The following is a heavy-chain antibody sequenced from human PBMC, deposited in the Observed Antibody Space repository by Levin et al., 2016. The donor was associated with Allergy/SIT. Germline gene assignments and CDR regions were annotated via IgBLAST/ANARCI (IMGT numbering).Heavy chain of an antibody. CDR2: VSNDGSNT. D-gene: IGHD1-1*01. CDR1: GFTFRSHA. V-gene: IGHV3-30-3*01. CDR3: ASHTGSSIGTTLDY. J-gene: IGHJ4*02. Sequence: SLKISCAASGFTFRSHAVHWVRQAPGKGLEWLAVVSNDGSNTYFADSVRGRFTITRDNSRNTLYLQMNSLRAEDTALYYCASHTGSSIGTTLDYWGQGTLVTVSS.